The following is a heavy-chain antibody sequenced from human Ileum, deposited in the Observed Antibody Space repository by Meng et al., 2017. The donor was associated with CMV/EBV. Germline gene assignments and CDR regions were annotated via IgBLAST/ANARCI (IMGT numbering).Heavy chain of an antibody. D-gene: IGHD3-10*01. V-gene: IGHV3-30*14. J-gene: IGHJ4*02. CDR2: ISSDGSNQ. CDR1: GFMFSTYA. CDR3: ARETMVRGPHDY. Sequence: SCAASGFMFSTYAIHWVRQAPGKGLDWLGVISSDGSNQYYADSVRGRFTISRDNPRNTLYLQMNSLRPEDTAVYYCARETMVRGPHDYWGQGTLVTVSS.